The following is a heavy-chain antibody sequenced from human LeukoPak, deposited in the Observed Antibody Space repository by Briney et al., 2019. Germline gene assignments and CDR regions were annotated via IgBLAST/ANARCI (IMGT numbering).Heavy chain of an antibody. J-gene: IGHJ5*02. CDR1: AYTFTTYG. V-gene: IGHV1-18*01. CDR2: IKVYNGNT. Sequence: ASVKVSCEACAYTFTTYGISWVRQAPGQGLEWMGWIKVYNGNTNYAQKLQGRVTMTTDTSTRTAYMELRSLGSNDTAVYYCARGPLLEWLLTRFDPWGQGTLVTVSS. CDR3: ARGPLLEWLLTRFDP. D-gene: IGHD3-3*01.